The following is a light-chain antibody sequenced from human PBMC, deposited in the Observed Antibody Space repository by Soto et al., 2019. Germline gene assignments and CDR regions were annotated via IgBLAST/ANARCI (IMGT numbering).Light chain of an antibody. CDR1: QTISSW. V-gene: IGKV1-5*03. J-gene: IGKJ1*01. Sequence: DIQMTQSPSTLSGSVGDRVTITCRASQTISSWLAWYQQKPGKAPKLLIYKASTLKSGVPSRFSGSGSGTEFTLTISSLQPDDFASFYCQEYNSYTWTFGQGTKADNK. CDR3: QEYNSYTWT. CDR2: KAS.